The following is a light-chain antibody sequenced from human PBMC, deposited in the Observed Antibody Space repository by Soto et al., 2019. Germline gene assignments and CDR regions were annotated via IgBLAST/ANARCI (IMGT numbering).Light chain of an antibody. Sequence: EIVMTQSPATLSVSPGERATLSCRASQSVSSNLAWYQQKPGQAPRLLIYGASTRATGIPARFSGSVSGTEFTLAISSLQSEDFAVYYCQQYNNWPLTVGQGTKVDIK. CDR3: QQYNNWPLT. V-gene: IGKV3-15*01. CDR1: QSVSSN. CDR2: GAS. J-gene: IGKJ1*01.